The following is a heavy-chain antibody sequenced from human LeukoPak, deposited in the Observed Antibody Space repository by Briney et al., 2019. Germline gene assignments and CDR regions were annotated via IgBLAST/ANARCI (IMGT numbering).Heavy chain of an antibody. CDR2: IRSKANSYAT. Sequence: GGSLRLSCAASGFTFSGSAMHWVRQASGKGLEWVGRIRSKANSYATAYAASVKGRFTISRDDSKNTAYLQMNSLTAEDTAVYYCARDPYSGSYSADVYYYYMDVWGKGTTVTVSS. CDR3: ARDPYSGSYSADVYYYYMDV. CDR1: GFTFSGSA. D-gene: IGHD1-26*01. J-gene: IGHJ6*03. V-gene: IGHV3-73*01.